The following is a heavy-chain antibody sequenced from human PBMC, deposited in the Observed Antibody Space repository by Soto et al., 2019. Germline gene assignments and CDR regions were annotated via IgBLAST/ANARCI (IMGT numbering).Heavy chain of an antibody. CDR1: GFTFSSYA. D-gene: IGHD6-19*01. CDR3: AKLQQWLNGAFDI. J-gene: IGHJ3*02. CDR2: ISGSGGST. Sequence: PGGSLRLSCAASGFTFSSYAKSWVRQAPGKGLEWISAISGSGGSTYYADSVKGRSTISRDNSKNTLYLQMNSLRAEDTAVYYCAKLQQWLNGAFDIWGQGTMVTVSS. V-gene: IGHV3-23*01.